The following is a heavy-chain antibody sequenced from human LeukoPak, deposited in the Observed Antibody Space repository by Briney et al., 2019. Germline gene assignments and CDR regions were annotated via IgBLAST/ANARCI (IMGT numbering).Heavy chain of an antibody. J-gene: IGHJ5*02. CDR2: IYHSGST. V-gene: IGHV4-30-2*01. CDR3: ARDPGGMVRGVPYNWFDP. CDR1: GGSISSGGYY. D-gene: IGHD3-10*01. Sequence: PSETLSLTCTVSGGSISSGGYYWSWIRQPPGKGLEWIGYIYHSGSTYYNPSLKSRVTISVDRSKNQFSLKLSSVTAADTAAYYCARDPGGMVRGVPYNWFDPWGQGTLVTVSS.